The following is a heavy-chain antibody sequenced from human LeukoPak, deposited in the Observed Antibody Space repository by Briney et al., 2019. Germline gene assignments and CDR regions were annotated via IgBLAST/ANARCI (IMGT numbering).Heavy chain of an antibody. CDR2: ISYDGSNK. Sequence: GGSLRLSCAASGFTFSSYGMHWVRQAPGKGLEWVAVISYDGSNKYYADSVKGRFTISRDNSKNTLYLQMNSLRAEDTAVYYCAKAGMITFGGVIVGDFDYWGQGTLVTVSS. V-gene: IGHV3-30*18. J-gene: IGHJ4*02. CDR1: GFTFSSYG. D-gene: IGHD3-16*02. CDR3: AKAGMITFGGVIVGDFDY.